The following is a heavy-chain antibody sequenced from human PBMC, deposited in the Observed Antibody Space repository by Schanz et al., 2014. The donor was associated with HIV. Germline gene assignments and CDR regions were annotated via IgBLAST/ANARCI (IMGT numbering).Heavy chain of an antibody. CDR1: RFTFSNYG. J-gene: IGHJ4*02. Sequence: QVQLVESGGGVVQPGRSLRLSCAASRFTFSNYGMHWVRQAPGKGLEWVAVISYDGSNKYYADSVKGRFTISRDDSTNTLVLHMNGLRAEDTAVYFCVRDRSLGCTAFDYWGQGILVTVSS. CDR3: VRDRSLGCTAFDY. D-gene: IGHD7-27*01. CDR2: ISYDGSNK. V-gene: IGHV3-30*03.